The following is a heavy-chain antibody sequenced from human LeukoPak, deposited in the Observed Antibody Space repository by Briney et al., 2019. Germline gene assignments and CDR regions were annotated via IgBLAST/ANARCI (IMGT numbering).Heavy chain of an antibody. CDR1: GGSFSGYY. Sequence: PSETLSLTCAVYGGSFSGYYWSWIRQPPGKGVEWIGEINHSGSTNYNPSLKSRVTISVDTSKNHFSLNLRSVTAADTAVYYCARRSYNSPFRYWGQGTPVTVSS. D-gene: IGHD5-24*01. V-gene: IGHV4-34*01. J-gene: IGHJ4*02. CDR2: INHSGST. CDR3: ARRSYNSPFRY.